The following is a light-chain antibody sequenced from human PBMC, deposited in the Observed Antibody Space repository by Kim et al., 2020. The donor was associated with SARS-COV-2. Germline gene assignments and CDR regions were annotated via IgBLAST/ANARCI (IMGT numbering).Light chain of an antibody. CDR1: QSVGSY. J-gene: IGKJ5*01. CDR2: DAT. Sequence: LSPGESATLSCRASQSVGSYLAWYQQKPGQAPRLLVYDATNRATGIPARISGTGSGTDFTLTISSLEPEDFAVYYCQQRSNWQITFGQGTRLEIK. V-gene: IGKV3-11*01. CDR3: QQRSNWQIT.